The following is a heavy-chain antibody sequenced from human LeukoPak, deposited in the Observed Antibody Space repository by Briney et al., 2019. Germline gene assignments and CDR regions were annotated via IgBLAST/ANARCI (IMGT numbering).Heavy chain of an antibody. V-gene: IGHV3-43D*04. CDR3: AKDGVLSGGNLYYYMDV. J-gene: IGHJ6*03. D-gene: IGHD2-15*01. Sequence: GGSLRLSCAASGFTFDDYAMHWVRQAPGKGLEWVSLIRWDGGATYYADSVKGRFTISRDNNKNSLYLQMNSLRAEDSALYHCAKDGVLSGGNLYYYMDVWGKGTTVTVSS. CDR1: GFTFDDYA. CDR2: IRWDGGAT.